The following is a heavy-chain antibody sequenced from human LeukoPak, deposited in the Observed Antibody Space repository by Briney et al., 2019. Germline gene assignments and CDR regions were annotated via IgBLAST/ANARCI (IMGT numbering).Heavy chain of an antibody. V-gene: IGHV4-59*01. CDR2: IYYSGST. J-gene: IGHJ4*02. CDR3: SAGGGWYFDY. CDR1: GGFISSYY. D-gene: IGHD6-19*01. Sequence: SETLSLTCTVSGGFISSYYWSWIRQPPGKGLEWIGYIYYSGSTNYNPSLKSRVTISVDTSKNQFSLKLSSVTAADTAVYYCSAGGGWYFDYWGQGTLVTVSS.